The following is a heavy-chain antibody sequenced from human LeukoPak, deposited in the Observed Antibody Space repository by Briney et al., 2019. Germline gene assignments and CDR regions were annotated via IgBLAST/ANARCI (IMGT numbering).Heavy chain of an antibody. CDR3: ARGGYFDILTGYYQTQYYYPMDV. V-gene: IGHV3-30*03. CDR2: TSYDGGNK. J-gene: IGHJ6*02. CDR1: GFTVSSNY. Sequence: GGSLRLSCAASGFTVSSNYMSWVRQAPGKGLEWVAVTSYDGGNKYYGDSVKGRFTISRDNSKSTLYLEVSSLRAEDTAVYYCARGGYFDILTGYYQTQYYYPMDVWGRGTTVTVSS. D-gene: IGHD3-9*01.